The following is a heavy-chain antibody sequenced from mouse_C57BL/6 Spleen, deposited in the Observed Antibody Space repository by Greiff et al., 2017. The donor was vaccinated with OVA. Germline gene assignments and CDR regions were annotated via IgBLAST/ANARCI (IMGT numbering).Heavy chain of an antibody. CDR3: ARWNYGSSYLYFDV. CDR1: GYTFTSYW. D-gene: IGHD1-1*01. Sequence: QVQLQQPGAELVRPGSSVKLSCKASGYTFTSYWMHWVKQRPIQGLEWIGNIDPSDSETHYNQKFKDKATLTVDKSSSTAYMQLSSLISEDSAVYYCARWNYGSSYLYFDVWGTGTTVTVSS. J-gene: IGHJ1*03. V-gene: IGHV1-52*01. CDR2: IDPSDSET.